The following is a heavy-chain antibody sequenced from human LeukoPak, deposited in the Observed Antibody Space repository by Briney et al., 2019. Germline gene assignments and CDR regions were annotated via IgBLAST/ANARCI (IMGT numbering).Heavy chain of an antibody. D-gene: IGHD2-15*01. CDR3: ARKSVAATPRDIVYQYYYMDV. V-gene: IGHV7-4-1*02. Sequence: ASVKVSCKASGYTFTSYAMNWVRQAPGQGLEWMGWVNTNTGNPTYAQGFTGRFVFSLDTSVSTAYLQISSLKAEDTAVYYCARKSVAATPRDIVYQYYYMDVWGKGTTVTISS. CDR1: GYTFTSYA. CDR2: VNTNTGNP. J-gene: IGHJ6*03.